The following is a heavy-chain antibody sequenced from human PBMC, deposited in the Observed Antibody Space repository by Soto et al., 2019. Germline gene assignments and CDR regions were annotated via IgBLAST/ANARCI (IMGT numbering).Heavy chain of an antibody. V-gene: IGHV4-34*01. J-gene: IGHJ4*02. D-gene: IGHD3-10*01. CDR2: INHSGST. Sequence: SETLSLTCAFYVGSFSGYYWSCIRHPPGKWLEWIGEINHSGSTNYNPSLKSRVTISVDTSKNQFSLKLSSVTAADTAVYYCARSWFGEYFEYWGQGTLVSVSS. CDR1: VGSFSGYY. CDR3: ARSWFGEYFEY.